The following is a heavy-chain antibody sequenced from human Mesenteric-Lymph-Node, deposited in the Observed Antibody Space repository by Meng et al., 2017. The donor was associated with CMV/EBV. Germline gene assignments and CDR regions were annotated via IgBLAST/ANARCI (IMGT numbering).Heavy chain of an antibody. CDR1: GESFSGYY. CDR2: SNHSGRT. Sequence: LTCAVSGESFSGYYWTWIRQPPGKGLEWIGESNHSGRTKYKPSLKSRVTISVDTSKNQFSLRLSSVTAADTAVYYCALNYTPDFDYWGQGTLVTVSS. V-gene: IGHV4-34*01. J-gene: IGHJ4*02. D-gene: IGHD1-7*01. CDR3: ALNYTPDFDY.